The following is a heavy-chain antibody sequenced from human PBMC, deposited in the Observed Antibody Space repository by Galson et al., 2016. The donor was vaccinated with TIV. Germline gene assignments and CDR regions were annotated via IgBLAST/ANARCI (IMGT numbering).Heavy chain of an antibody. Sequence: CAISGDSVSSDSAAWNWVRQSPSRGLEWLGRTYYRSRWYYDYKVSVKSRITINPDTSKNQFSLQLNSLTPEDKAVYYCTRAAGKNGASCYATCEAFVIWGQGTMVTVSS. J-gene: IGHJ3*02. CDR1: GDSVSSDSAA. CDR2: TYYRSRWYY. V-gene: IGHV6-1*01. CDR3: TRAAGKNGASCYATCEAFVI. D-gene: IGHD2-2*01.